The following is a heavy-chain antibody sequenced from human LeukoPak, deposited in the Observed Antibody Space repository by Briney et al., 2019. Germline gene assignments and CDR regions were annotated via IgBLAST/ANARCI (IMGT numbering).Heavy chain of an antibody. CDR2: INHSGST. D-gene: IGHD3-10*01. J-gene: IGHJ4*02. CDR1: GGSFSGYY. CDR3: AFSITMVREVIKKDRPFDY. V-gene: IGHV4-34*01. Sequence: SETLSLTCAVDGGSFSGYYWSWIRQPPGKGLEWIGEINHSGSTNYNPSLKSRVTISVDTSKDQFSLKLSSVTAADTAVYYCAFSITMVREVIKKDRPFDYWGQGTLVTVSS.